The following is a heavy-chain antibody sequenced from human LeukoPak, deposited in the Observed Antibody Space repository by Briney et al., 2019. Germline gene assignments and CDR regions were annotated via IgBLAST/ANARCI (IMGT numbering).Heavy chain of an antibody. Sequence: SVKVSCKASGGTFSSYGISWVRQAPGQGLEWMGGIIPVFGTAIYAQKFQGRVTITADESTSTAYMELSSLRYEDTAVYYCATNLRGYYYDSSGRLDYWGQGTLVTVSS. CDR3: ATNLRGYYYDSSGRLDY. CDR1: GGTFSSYG. D-gene: IGHD3-22*01. CDR2: IIPVFGTA. J-gene: IGHJ4*02. V-gene: IGHV1-69*13.